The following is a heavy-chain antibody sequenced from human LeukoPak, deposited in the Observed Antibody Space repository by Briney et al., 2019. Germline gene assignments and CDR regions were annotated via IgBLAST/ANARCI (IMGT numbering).Heavy chain of an antibody. Sequence: GVSLQISSKGSGYSFTSYWIGWVRQMPGKGLEWMGIIYPGDSDTRYSPSFQGQVTISADKSISTAYLQWSSLKASDTAMYYCALDYYGSGSFEAPCFDYWGQGTLVTVST. J-gene: IGHJ4*02. CDR1: GYSFTSYW. V-gene: IGHV5-51*01. D-gene: IGHD3-10*01. CDR2: IYPGDSDT. CDR3: ALDYYGSGSFEAPCFDY.